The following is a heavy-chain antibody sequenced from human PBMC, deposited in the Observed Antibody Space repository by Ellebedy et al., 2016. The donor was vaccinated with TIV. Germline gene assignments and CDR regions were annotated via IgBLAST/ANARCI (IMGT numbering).Heavy chain of an antibody. CDR1: GFTFSSFA. D-gene: IGHD3-3*02. J-gene: IGHJ3*02. V-gene: IGHV3-23*01. CDR2: FGGRSTTT. CDR3: AKISPTHRGAFDI. Sequence: GESLKISXEASGFTFSSFAMSWLRQAPGKGLEWVSVFGGRSTTTYYADSVKGRFTISRDNSKHTLFLQRNSLRGDDTARYYCAKISPTHRGAFDIWGQGTMVTVSS.